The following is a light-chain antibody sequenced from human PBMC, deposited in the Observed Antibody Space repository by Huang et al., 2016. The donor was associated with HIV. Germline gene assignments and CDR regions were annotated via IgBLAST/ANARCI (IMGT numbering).Light chain of an antibody. Sequence: DIQMTQSPSSLSAFVGDRVTITYQASQDISNYLNWYQQKPGKAPKLLIYDTSNLETGVPSRFSGGGSGTDFTFTISSLQPEDIATYYCQQYDNLPLTFGGGTKVEIK. CDR1: QDISNY. CDR2: DTS. V-gene: IGKV1-33*01. J-gene: IGKJ4*01. CDR3: QQYDNLPLT.